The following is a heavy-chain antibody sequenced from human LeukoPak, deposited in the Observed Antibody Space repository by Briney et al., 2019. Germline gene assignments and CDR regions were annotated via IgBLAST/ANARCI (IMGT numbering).Heavy chain of an antibody. CDR1: GYTFTSYA. V-gene: IGHV7-4-1*02. J-gene: IGHJ4*02. CDR3: ASGVSGSYPNNFDY. D-gene: IGHD1-26*01. Sequence: ASVKVSCKASGYTFTSYAMNWVRQAPGQGLEWMGWINTNTGNPTYAQGFTGRFVFSLDTSVSTAYLQISSLKAEDTAVYYCASGVSGSYPNNFDYWGQGTLVTVS. CDR2: INTNTGNP.